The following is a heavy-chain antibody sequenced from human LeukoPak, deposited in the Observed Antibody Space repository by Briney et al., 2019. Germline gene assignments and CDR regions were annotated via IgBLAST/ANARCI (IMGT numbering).Heavy chain of an antibody. CDR1: GFTFSSYG. V-gene: IGHV3-30*03. D-gene: IGHD3-22*01. J-gene: IGHJ6*03. CDR3: ARDSNFPDSRNGGYYYYMDV. Sequence: GGSLRLSCAASGFTFSSYGMHWVRQAPGKGLEWVAVISYDGSNKYYADSVKGRFTISRDNSKNTLYLQMNSLRPEDTAVYYCARDSNFPDSRNGGYYYYMDVWGKGTTVTVSS. CDR2: ISYDGSNK.